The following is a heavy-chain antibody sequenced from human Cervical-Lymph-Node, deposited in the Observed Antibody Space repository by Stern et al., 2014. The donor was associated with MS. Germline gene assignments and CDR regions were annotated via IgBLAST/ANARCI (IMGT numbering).Heavy chain of an antibody. CDR3: ARREGLVTPVL. Sequence: QVQLQESGPGLVKPSETLSLTCRVSGASISSTGYYWGWIRPPPGKGLEWIGSISNRETTYYTPSLKSRLTISGDTSKNQISLRLTSLTAADTAVYYCARREGLVTPVLWGQGTLVTVSS. V-gene: IGHV4-39*01. D-gene: IGHD4-23*01. J-gene: IGHJ4*02. CDR1: GASISSTGYY. CDR2: ISNRETT.